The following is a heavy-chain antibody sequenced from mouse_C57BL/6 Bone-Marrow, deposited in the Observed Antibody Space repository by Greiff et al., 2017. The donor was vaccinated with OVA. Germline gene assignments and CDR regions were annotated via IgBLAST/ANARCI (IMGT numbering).Heavy chain of an antibody. Sequence: VQLQQSGAELARPGASVKLSCKASGYTFTSYGISWVKQRTGQGLEWIGQIYPGDGDTNYNGKFKGKATLTADKSSSTAYMQLSSLTSEDSAVYFCARWLPDYWGQGTTLTVSS. V-gene: IGHV1-81*01. J-gene: IGHJ2*01. CDR1: GYTFTSYG. D-gene: IGHD2-2*01. CDR2: IYPGDGDT. CDR3: ARWLPDY.